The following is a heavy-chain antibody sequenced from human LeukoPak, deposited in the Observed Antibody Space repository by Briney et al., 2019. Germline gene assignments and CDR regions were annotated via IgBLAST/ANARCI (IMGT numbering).Heavy chain of an antibody. CDR3: ARDVGGAPDY. CDR2: IYSGGST. Sequence: KPGGSLRLSCAASGFTVSSNYMSWVRQAPGKGLEWVSVIYSGGSTDYADSVKGRFTISRDNSKNTLYLQMNSLRAEDTAVYYCARDVGGAPDYRGQGTLVTVSS. J-gene: IGHJ4*02. D-gene: IGHD3-16*01. V-gene: IGHV3-53*01. CDR1: GFTVSSNY.